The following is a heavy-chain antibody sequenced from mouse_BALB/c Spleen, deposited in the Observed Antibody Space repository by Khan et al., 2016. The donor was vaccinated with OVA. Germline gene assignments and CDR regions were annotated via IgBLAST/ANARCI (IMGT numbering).Heavy chain of an antibody. J-gene: IGHJ3*01. V-gene: IGHV1S136*01. D-gene: IGHD1-1*01. CDR1: GYTFTSYV. Sequence: EVQLQQSGPELVKPGASVKMSCKASGYTFTSYVMHWVKQKPGLGLEWIGYIYPFNDDTKYNEKFKGKATLTSDKSSSTAYMELSSLTSEDAAVYYGAPVGVYYVSFAYWGQGTLVTVSA. CDR3: APVGVYYVSFAY. CDR2: IYPFNDDT.